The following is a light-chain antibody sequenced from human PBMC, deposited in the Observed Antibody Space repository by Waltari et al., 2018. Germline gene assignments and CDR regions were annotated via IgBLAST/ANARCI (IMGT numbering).Light chain of an antibody. J-gene: IGKJ1*01. CDR2: GAS. CDR3: QQYDSSPWT. Sequence: EIVLTQSPGTLSLSPGERATLSCRARQSVSSSYLAWYQQKPGQAPRVLIQGASNRATSIPDRFSGSGYVTDFTLPISRLEPEDFAVYYCQQYDSSPWTFGQGTKVEIK. CDR1: QSVSSSY. V-gene: IGKV3-20*01.